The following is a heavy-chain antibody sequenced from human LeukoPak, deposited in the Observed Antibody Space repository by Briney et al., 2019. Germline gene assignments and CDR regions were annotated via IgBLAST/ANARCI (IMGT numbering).Heavy chain of an antibody. CDR1: GGSFSGYY. CDR2: IYYSGST. V-gene: IGHV4-34*09. D-gene: IGHD1-1*01. J-gene: IGHJ2*01. Sequence: SETLSLTCAVYGGSFSGYYWSWIRQPPGKGLEWIGYIYYSGSTYYNPSLESRVIISLDTSKNQLSLRLSSVTAADTAVYYCARDGIYFDLWGRGTLVTVSS. CDR3: ARDGIYFDL.